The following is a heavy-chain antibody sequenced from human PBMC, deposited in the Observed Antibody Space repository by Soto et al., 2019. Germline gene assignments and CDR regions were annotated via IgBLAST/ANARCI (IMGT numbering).Heavy chain of an antibody. D-gene: IGHD1-20*01. CDR2: ISSSSSYT. V-gene: IGHV3-11*06. CDR1: VCTCIDYY. J-gene: IGHJ6*01. Sequence: WGSXRLSCSSSVCTCIDYYSIVVRQAPGKGLEFVSYISSSSSYTNYADSVKGRFTISRDNAKNSLYLQMNRLRAEDTAVYYCARDRHKWNPGYGMEVWGQGTTVT. CDR3: ARDRHKWNPGYGMEV.